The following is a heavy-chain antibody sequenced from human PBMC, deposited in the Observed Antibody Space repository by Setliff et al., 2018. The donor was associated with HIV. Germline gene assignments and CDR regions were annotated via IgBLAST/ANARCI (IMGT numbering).Heavy chain of an antibody. J-gene: IGHJ4*02. CDR2: ISYSSTYI. CDR3: ASSPSWGTYRYGLDY. Sequence: GESLKISCAASGFTFSTYTMNWVRQAPGKGLEWVSSISYSSTYIYDADSVKGRFTISRDNAKNSLYLQMNSLRDEDAAVYYCASSPSWGTYRYGLDYWGQGTLVTVSS. D-gene: IGHD3-16*02. V-gene: IGHV3-21*01. CDR1: GFTFSTYT.